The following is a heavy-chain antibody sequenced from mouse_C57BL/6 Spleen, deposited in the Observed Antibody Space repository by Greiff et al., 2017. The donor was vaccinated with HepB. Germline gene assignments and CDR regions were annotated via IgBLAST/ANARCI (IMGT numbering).Heavy chain of an antibody. J-gene: IGHJ2*01. D-gene: IGHD1-1*01. Sequence: VQLQQPGAELVKPGASVKMSCKASGYTFTSYWITWVKQRPGQGLEWIGDIYPGSGSTNYNEKFKSKATLTVDTSSSTAYMQLSSLTSEDSAVYYCASGAYYYGTSYFDYWGQGTTLTVSS. CDR2: IYPGSGST. CDR3: ASGAYYYGTSYFDY. V-gene: IGHV1-55*01. CDR1: GYTFTSYW.